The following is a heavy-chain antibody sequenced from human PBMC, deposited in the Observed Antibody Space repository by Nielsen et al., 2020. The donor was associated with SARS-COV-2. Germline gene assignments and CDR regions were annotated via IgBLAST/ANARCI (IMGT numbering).Heavy chain of an antibody. CDR1: EFTFSTYG. D-gene: IGHD2-15*01. J-gene: IGHJ4*02. CDR2: ISYDGSNK. Sequence: GESLKISCAASEFTFSTYGMHWVRQAPGKGLEWVAAISYDGSNKYYVDSVKGRFTISRDNSKNTLYLQMSSLREEDTAVYYCAKDWTAIVVVPSGGVDYWGQGTRVTVSS. V-gene: IGHV3-30*18. CDR3: AKDWTAIVVVPSGGVDY.